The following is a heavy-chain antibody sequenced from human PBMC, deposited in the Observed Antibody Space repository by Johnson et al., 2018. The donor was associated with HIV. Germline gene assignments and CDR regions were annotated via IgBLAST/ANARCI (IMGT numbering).Heavy chain of an antibody. Sequence: VQLVESGGGLVQPGGSLRLSCAASGFTFSSYGMSWVRQAPGKGLEWVSGVTGTGGDTYYAESVKGRLPLSRDNSKNTLYLQMNKLRAEDTAVYFCASQVRGLRLGVDAFDIWGQGTMVTVSS. V-gene: IGHV3-23*04. CDR1: GFTFSSYG. D-gene: IGHD3-16*01. CDR3: ASQVRGLRLGVDAFDI. J-gene: IGHJ3*02. CDR2: VTGTGGDT.